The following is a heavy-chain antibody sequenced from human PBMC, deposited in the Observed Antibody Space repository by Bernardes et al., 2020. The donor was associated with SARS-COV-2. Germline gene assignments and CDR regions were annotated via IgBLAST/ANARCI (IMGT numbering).Heavy chain of an antibody. V-gene: IGHV4-59*01. Sequence: SETLSLTCTVSGGSISSYYWSWIRQPPGKGLEWIGYIYYSGSTNYNPSLKSRVTISVDTSKNQFSLKLSSVTAADTAVYYCARGAEVRGYYYMDVWGKGTTVTVSS. CDR3: ARGAEVRGYYYMDV. CDR2: IYYSGST. CDR1: GGSISSYY. D-gene: IGHD3-10*01. J-gene: IGHJ6*03.